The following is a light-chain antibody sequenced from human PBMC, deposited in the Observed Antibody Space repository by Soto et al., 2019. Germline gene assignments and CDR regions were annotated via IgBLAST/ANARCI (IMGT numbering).Light chain of an antibody. Sequence: QSVLTQPASLSGSPGQSITISCTGTSSDIGFYHYVSWYQQHPGQAPKLIIYDVTNRPTGVSDRFSGSKSGSAAALTISGLQPADEADYFCGSYRDSNIFVFGTGTKLTVL. CDR1: SSDIGFYHY. J-gene: IGLJ1*01. CDR3: GSYRDSNIFV. CDR2: DVT. V-gene: IGLV2-14*03.